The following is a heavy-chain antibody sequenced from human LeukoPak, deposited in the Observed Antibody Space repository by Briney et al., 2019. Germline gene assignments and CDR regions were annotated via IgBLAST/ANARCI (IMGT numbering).Heavy chain of an antibody. J-gene: IGHJ6*02. Sequence: PSETLSLTCTVSGGSISSYYWSWIRQPPGKGLEWIGCIYFSGSTNYNPSLKSRVTISVDTSKNQFSLKLSSVTAADTAVYYCAGEWYYYYGMDVWGQGTTVTVSS. V-gene: IGHV4-59*08. CDR3: AGEWYYYYGMDV. CDR2: IYFSGST. D-gene: IGHD3-3*01. CDR1: GGSISSYY.